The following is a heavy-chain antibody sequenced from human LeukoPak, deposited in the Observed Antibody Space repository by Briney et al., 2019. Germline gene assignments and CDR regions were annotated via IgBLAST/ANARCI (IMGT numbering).Heavy chain of an antibody. Sequence: AGGSLRLSCAASGFAFRSYEMNWVRQAPGKGLEWVSYINVGGSTIYYADSVKGRFTISRDDAKNSVYLQMNSLRAEDTAVYYCARDLAGDHYFDSWGQGTLVTVSS. V-gene: IGHV3-48*03. CDR1: GFAFRSYE. CDR3: ARDLAGDHYFDS. J-gene: IGHJ4*02. CDR2: INVGGSTI. D-gene: IGHD3-16*01.